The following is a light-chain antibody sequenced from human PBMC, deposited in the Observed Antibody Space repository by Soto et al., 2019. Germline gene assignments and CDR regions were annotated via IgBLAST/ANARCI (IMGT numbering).Light chain of an antibody. CDR1: QSVSSY. J-gene: IGKJ4*01. Sequence: EIVLTQSPATLSLSPGERATRSCRASQSVSSYLAWYQQKPGQAPRLLIYDASNRATGIPARFSGSGSGTDFTLTISSLEPEDFAVYYCQQRSNWLTFGGGTKVEIK. CDR3: QQRSNWLT. V-gene: IGKV3-11*01. CDR2: DAS.